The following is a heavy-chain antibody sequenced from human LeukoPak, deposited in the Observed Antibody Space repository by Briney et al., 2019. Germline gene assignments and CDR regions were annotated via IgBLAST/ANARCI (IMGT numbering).Heavy chain of an antibody. V-gene: IGHV1-3*01. D-gene: IGHD3-10*01. J-gene: IGHJ5*02. CDR3: ARVRLLWFGEFDGGFDP. Sequence: ASVKVSCKASGGTFSSYAISWVRQAPGQGLEWMGWINAGNGNTKYSQKFQGRVTITRDTSASTAYMELSSLRSEDTAVYYCARVRLLWFGEFDGGFDPWGQGTLVTVSS. CDR1: GGTFSSYA. CDR2: INAGNGNT.